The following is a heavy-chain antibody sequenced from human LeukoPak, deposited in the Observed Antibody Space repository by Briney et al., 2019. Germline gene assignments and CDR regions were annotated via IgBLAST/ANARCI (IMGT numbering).Heavy chain of an antibody. J-gene: IGHJ4*02. CDR2: ISAYNGNT. Sequence: EASVNVSCKASGYTFTIYGISWVRQAPGQGLEWMGWISAYNGNTNYAQKLQGRVTMTTDTSTSTAYMELRSLRSDDTAVYYCARFEGEQWLVQGFDYWGQGTLVTVSS. CDR1: GYTFTIYG. D-gene: IGHD6-19*01. V-gene: IGHV1-18*01. CDR3: ARFEGEQWLVQGFDY.